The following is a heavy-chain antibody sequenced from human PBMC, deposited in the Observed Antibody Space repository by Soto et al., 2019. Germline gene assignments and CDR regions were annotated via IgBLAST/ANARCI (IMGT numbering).Heavy chain of an antibody. V-gene: IGHV1-58*01. CDR1: GFTFTSSA. Sequence: SVKVSCKASGFTFTSSAVQWVRQARGQRLEWIGWIVVGSGNTNYAQKFQERVTITRDMSTSTAYMELSSLRSEGTAVYYCAAILGYCSGGSCYNWFDPWGQGTLVTVSS. CDR3: AAILGYCSGGSCYNWFDP. CDR2: IVVGSGNT. D-gene: IGHD2-15*01. J-gene: IGHJ5*01.